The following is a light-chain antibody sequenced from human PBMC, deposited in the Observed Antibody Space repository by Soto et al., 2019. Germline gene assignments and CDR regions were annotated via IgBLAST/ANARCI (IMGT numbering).Light chain of an antibody. Sequence: DIQMTQSTPSVSVSVGDRVTITCRASQGIDNWLAWYQQKPGKAPKLLMYGSSNLESGVPSRFSGSRSGTDFTLTISSLQPEDFATYYCQQAKDFPLTFGGGTKVEIK. CDR3: QQAKDFPLT. V-gene: IGKV1-12*01. CDR1: QGIDNW. CDR2: GSS. J-gene: IGKJ4*01.